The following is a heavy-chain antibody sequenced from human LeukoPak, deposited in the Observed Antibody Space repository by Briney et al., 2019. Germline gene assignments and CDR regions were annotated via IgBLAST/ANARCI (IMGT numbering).Heavy chain of an antibody. V-gene: IGHV4-61*01. Sequence: PSAPLSLTCSVSGASLTRPTYYQWSWIRQPPGKGVELIGGLYSTGSATLNPSLSSRVTMLLDTSKSQFSLKLTSVTAEDSAVYFCARFRSGGFSFFDSWGQGILVAASS. J-gene: IGHJ4*02. D-gene: IGHD3-3*01. CDR2: LYSTGSA. CDR3: ARFRSGGFSFFDS. CDR1: GASLTRPTYY.